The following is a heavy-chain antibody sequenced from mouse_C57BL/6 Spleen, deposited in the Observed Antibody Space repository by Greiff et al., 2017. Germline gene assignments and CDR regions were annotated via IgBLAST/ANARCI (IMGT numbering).Heavy chain of an antibody. V-gene: IGHV1-22*01. CDR2: INPNNGGT. D-gene: IGHD2-2*01. CDR1: GYTFTDYN. CDR3: ARGGNGYERTMDY. J-gene: IGHJ4*01. Sequence: EVKLQQSGPELVKPGASVKMSCKASGYTFTDYNMHWVKQSHGKSLEWIGYINPNNGGTSYNQKFKGKATLTVNKSSSTAYMELRSLTSEDSAVYYCARGGNGYERTMDYWGQGTSVTVSS.